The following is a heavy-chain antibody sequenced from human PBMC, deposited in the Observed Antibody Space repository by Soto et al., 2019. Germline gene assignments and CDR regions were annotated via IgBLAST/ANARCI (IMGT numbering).Heavy chain of an antibody. V-gene: IGHV1-18*01. CDR1: GYTFTSYG. Sequence: ASVKVSCKAPGYTFTSYGISWVRQAPGQGLEWMGWISAYNGNTNYAQKLQGRVTMTTDTSTSTAYMELRSLRSDDTAVYYCARGGYYYDSSGYYGYWGQGTLVTVSS. J-gene: IGHJ4*02. D-gene: IGHD3-22*01. CDR3: ARGGYYYDSSGYYGY. CDR2: ISAYNGNT.